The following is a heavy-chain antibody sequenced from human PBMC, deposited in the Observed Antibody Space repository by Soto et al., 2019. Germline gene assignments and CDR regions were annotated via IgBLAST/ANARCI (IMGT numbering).Heavy chain of an antibody. J-gene: IGHJ5*02. D-gene: IGHD3-22*01. CDR2: ISSTSSTI. Sequence: EVQLVESGGGLEQPGGSLRLSCAASGFTFSSYSMNWVRQAPGKGLEWVSYISSTSSTIYYADSVKGRFTISRDNAKNSLYLQMNSLRDEDTAVYYCARPGDASGYTWWFSSWGQGTLVTVSS. V-gene: IGHV3-48*02. CDR3: ARPGDASGYTWWFSS. CDR1: GFTFSSYS.